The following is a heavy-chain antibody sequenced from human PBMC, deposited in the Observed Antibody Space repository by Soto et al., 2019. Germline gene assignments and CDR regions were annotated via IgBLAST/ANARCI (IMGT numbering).Heavy chain of an antibody. J-gene: IGHJ6*02. V-gene: IGHV3-30-3*01. CDR2: ISYDGDNK. CDR3: ARGTTTSAFSAMDV. Sequence: QVQLVESGGGVVQPGRSLRLSCVASGFTFSYHALNWVRQAPGKGLEWVAVISYDGDNKYIAESVKGRFTISRDNSKNTVSLQMNSLRTEDTAMYFCARGTTTSAFSAMDVWGQGTTVTVSS. D-gene: IGHD1-1*01. CDR1: GFTFSYHA.